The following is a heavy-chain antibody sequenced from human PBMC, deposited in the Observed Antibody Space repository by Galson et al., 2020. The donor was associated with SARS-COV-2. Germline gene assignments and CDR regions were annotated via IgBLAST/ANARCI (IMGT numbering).Heavy chain of an antibody. CDR2: IWYDGSNK. CDR1: GFTFSSYG. CDR3: ARESGDFWTRFDP. D-gene: IGHD3-3*01. J-gene: IGHJ5*02. V-gene: IGHV3-33*01. Sequence: GGSLRLSCAASGFTFSSYGMHWVRQAPGKGLEWVAVIWYDGSNKYYADSVKGRFTISRDNSKNTLYLQMNSLRAEDTAVYYCARESGDFWTRFDPWGQGTLVTVSS.